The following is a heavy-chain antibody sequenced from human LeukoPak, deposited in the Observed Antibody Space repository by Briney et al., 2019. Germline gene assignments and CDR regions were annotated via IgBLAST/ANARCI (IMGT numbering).Heavy chain of an antibody. CDR1: GYTFTAYY. CDR3: ARPSGGSLRDGFDI. CDR2: IKPNSGGT. D-gene: IGHD1-26*01. V-gene: IGHV1-2*02. Sequence: ASVKVSCKASGYTFTAYYIHWVRQAPGQGLEWMGWIKPNSGGTNYAQKFQGRVTMTRDTSISTAYVELSSLRSDDTAVYYCARPSGGSLRDGFDIWGQGTMVTVSS. J-gene: IGHJ3*02.